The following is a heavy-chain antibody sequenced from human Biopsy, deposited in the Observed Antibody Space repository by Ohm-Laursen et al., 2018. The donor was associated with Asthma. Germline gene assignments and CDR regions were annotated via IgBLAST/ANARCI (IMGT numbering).Heavy chain of an antibody. D-gene: IGHD3-9*01. Sequence: GPSVKVSCKASGDSFSNYAISWVRQAPGHSLEWMGWINAANGNTKYSQKFQGRLTISRDTSASTAYMDLSSLRSEDTAVYYCARTYFDFLTGQVHDAFAMWGQGTMVTVSS. CDR2: INAANGNT. J-gene: IGHJ3*02. CDR3: ARTYFDFLTGQVHDAFAM. V-gene: IGHV1-3*01. CDR1: GDSFSNYA.